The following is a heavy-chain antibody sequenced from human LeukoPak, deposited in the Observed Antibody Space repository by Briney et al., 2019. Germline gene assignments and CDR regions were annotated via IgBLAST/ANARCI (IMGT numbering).Heavy chain of an antibody. CDR1: GGSISSYY. CDR3: AKMTTVTRFDP. D-gene: IGHD4-11*01. Sequence: PSETLSLTCTVSGGSISSYYWSWIRQPPGKGLEWIGYIYYSGSTNYNPSLKSRVTISVDTSKNQFSLKLSSVTAADTAVYYCAKMTTVTRFDPWGQGTLVTVSS. V-gene: IGHV4-59*01. J-gene: IGHJ5*02. CDR2: IYYSGST.